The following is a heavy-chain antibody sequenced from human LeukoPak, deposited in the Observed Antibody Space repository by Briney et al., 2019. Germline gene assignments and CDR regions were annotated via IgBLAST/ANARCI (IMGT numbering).Heavy chain of an antibody. CDR2: INTDGTTT. J-gene: IGHJ4*02. CDR3: ARDCRSTSCQPFDY. CDR1: GFTFSTYW. D-gene: IGHD2-2*01. V-gene: IGHV3-74*01. Sequence: GGSLRLSCAASGFTFSTYWMHWGRQAPGKGLVWFSRINTDGTTTTYADSVKGRFTISRDNAKNTLYLQMNSLRAEDTAVYYCARDCRSTSCQPFDYWGQGTLVTVSS.